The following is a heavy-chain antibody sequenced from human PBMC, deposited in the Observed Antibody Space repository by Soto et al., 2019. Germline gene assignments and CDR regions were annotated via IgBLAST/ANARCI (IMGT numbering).Heavy chain of an antibody. CDR2: IRFDGSNE. V-gene: IGHV3-33*01. J-gene: IGHJ4*02. CDR1: GGIFHGYG. Sequence: QEQLVESGGGVVQPGTSLRLSCAVPGGIFHGYGMHWVRQAPGKGLEWVAIIRFDGSNEEYADSVKGRFTFSRDNSKNTLYLQMNTLGAEDTAVYYCARDGIGGTVFRGYLDYWGRGTVVTVSS. D-gene: IGHD1-7*01. CDR3: ARDGIGGTVFRGYLDY.